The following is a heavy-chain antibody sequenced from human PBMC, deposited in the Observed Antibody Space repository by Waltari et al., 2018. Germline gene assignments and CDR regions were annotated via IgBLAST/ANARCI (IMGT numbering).Heavy chain of an antibody. CDR3: ARAGPKTTNYYYGMDV. CDR1: GGTFSSYA. Sequence: QVQLVQSGAEVKKPGSSVKVSCKASGGTFSSYAISWVRQAPGQGLEWMGRIIPIFGTANYAQKFQGRVTITADKSTSTVYMELSSLRSEDTAVYYCARAGPKTTNYYYGMDVWGQGTTVTVSS. V-gene: IGHV1-69*08. CDR2: IIPIFGTA. J-gene: IGHJ6*02. D-gene: IGHD4-17*01.